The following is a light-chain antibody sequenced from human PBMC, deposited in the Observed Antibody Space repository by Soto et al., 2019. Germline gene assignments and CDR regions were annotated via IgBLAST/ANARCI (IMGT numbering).Light chain of an antibody. CDR2: AAS. CDR1: QGIRNF. CDR3: QTYSSFPL. V-gene: IGKV1-27*01. J-gene: IGKJ3*01. Sequence: DIQMPQSPTSPSASVGDRVTITCRASQGIRNFVAWYQQKPGKAPKLLIYAASTLQSGVPSRFSGSGPGTDFTLPSNGLQPEDVATYACQTYSSFPLFGRGTKVEIK.